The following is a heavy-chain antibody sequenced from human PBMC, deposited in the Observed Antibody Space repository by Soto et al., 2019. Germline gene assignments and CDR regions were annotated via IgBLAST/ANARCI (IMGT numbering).Heavy chain of an antibody. J-gene: IGHJ5*02. Sequence: GGSLRLSCAASGFTFSSYAMSWVRQAPGKGLGWVSAVSGSGETTYYADSVKGRFTISRDNSKNTLYLQMNSLRAEDTAIYYCAKYPGYTSSWSNWFDPWGQGTLVTVSS. D-gene: IGHD6-13*01. V-gene: IGHV3-23*01. CDR1: GFTFSSYA. CDR3: AKYPGYTSSWSNWFDP. CDR2: VSGSGETT.